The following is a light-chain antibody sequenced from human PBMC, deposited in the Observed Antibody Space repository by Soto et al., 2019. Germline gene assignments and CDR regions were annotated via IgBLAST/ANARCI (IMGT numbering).Light chain of an antibody. CDR3: QQSYTTPRIT. J-gene: IGKJ5*01. CDR1: QDIGTY. CDR2: AAS. V-gene: IGKV1-39*01. Sequence: DIQITHSPSSISASILYSVISICRASQDIGTYLNWYQHKPGKAPKHLIYAASSLQTGVPSRFTGSGSGTEFTLTIDSLQTEDFATYYCQQSYTTPRITFGQGTRLEI.